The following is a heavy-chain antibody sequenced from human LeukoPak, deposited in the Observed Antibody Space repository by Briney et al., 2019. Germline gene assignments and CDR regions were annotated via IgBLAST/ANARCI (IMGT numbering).Heavy chain of an antibody. CDR2: INPNSGGT. Sequence: ASVKVSCKASGYTFTGYYMHWVRQAPGQGLEWMGWINPNSGGTNYAQKFQGRVTMTRDTSISTAYMELSSLKASDTAMYYCARRTSVYGMDVWGQGTTVTVSS. D-gene: IGHD1-7*01. J-gene: IGHJ6*02. CDR1: GYTFTGYY. V-gene: IGHV1-2*02. CDR3: ARRTSVYGMDV.